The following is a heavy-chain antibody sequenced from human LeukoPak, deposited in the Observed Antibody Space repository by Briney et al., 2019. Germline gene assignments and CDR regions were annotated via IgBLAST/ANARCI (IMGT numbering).Heavy chain of an antibody. V-gene: IGHV4-59*01. Sequence: SETLSLTCTVSGGSISSYYWSWIRQPPGKGLEWIGYIYYSGSTNYNPSLKSRVTISVDTSKNQFSLKLSSVTAADTAVYYCARAKVPGIAGARFDYWGQGTLVTVSS. J-gene: IGHJ4*02. CDR1: GGSISSYY. CDR3: ARAKVPGIAGARFDY. CDR2: IYYSGST. D-gene: IGHD6-13*01.